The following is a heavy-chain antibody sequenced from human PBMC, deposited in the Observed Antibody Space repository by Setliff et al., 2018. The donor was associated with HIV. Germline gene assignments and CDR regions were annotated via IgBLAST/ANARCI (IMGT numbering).Heavy chain of an antibody. Sequence: TGGSLRLSCVASDFTFRDYGMAWVRQGPGKGLEWVAGVSNSGSEVYYADSVGGRFTISRDNSRDTVYLQMDSLRPDDTAVYYCVKGYCDTATCLPFDSWGQGTLVTVSS. V-gene: IGHV3-23*01. CDR3: VKGYCDTATCLPFDS. D-gene: IGHD3-16*02. CDR1: DFTFRDYG. CDR2: VSNSGSEV. J-gene: IGHJ4*02.